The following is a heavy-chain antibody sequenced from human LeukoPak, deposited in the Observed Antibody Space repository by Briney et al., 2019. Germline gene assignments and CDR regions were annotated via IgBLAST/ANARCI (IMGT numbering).Heavy chain of an antibody. CDR2: INPNSGGT. Sequence: GASVKVSCKASGYTFTGYYTHWVRQAPGQGLEWMGWINPNSGGTNYAQKFQGRVTMTRDTSISTAYMELSRLRSDDTAVYYCARAVILGYCSGGSCFIDYWGQGTLVTVSS. D-gene: IGHD2-15*01. CDR3: ARAVILGYCSGGSCFIDY. J-gene: IGHJ4*02. V-gene: IGHV1-2*02. CDR1: GYTFTGYY.